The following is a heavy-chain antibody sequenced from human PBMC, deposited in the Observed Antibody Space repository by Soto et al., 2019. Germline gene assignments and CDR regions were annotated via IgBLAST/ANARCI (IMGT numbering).Heavy chain of an antibody. J-gene: IGHJ5*02. Sequence: QVQLQQWGAGLLKPSETLSLTCAVYGGSFSGYYWSWIRQPPGKGLEWIGEINHSGSTNYNPSLESRVTISVDTSKNQFSLKLSSVTAADTAVYYCARMTGITYYYGSGSYYNVPPWGQGTLVTVSS. CDR2: INHSGST. V-gene: IGHV4-34*01. CDR1: GGSFSGYY. CDR3: ARMTGITYYYGSGSYYNVPP. D-gene: IGHD3-10*01.